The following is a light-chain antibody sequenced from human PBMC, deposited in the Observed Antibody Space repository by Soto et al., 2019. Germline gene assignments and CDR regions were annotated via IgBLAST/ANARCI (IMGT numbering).Light chain of an antibody. CDR3: QQYGRSPYT. Sequence: EFVLTQSPGTLSLSQGERATLSCRASHTVRNNYLAWYQQKPGQAPRLLIYDASSRATGISDRFSGSGSGTDFTLTISRLESEDFAVYYCQQYGRSPYTFGQGTKVDI. CDR1: HTVRNNY. CDR2: DAS. J-gene: IGKJ2*01. V-gene: IGKV3-20*01.